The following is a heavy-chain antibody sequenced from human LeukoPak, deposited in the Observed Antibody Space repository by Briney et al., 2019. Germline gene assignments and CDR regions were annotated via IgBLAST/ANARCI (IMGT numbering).Heavy chain of an antibody. V-gene: IGHV3-7*05. CDR3: ARDTGYSLLDC. D-gene: IGHD5-24*01. CDR1: GFTLRKYC. CDR2: INQDESEI. Sequence: GGSQRLLCAASGFTLRKYCMTWVRQAPGKGLEWVANINQDESEIYYVDSVKGRFTISRDNAHNSLFLQMSSLRAEDAAVYYCARDTGYSLLDCRCQGTLVTVSS. J-gene: IGHJ4*02.